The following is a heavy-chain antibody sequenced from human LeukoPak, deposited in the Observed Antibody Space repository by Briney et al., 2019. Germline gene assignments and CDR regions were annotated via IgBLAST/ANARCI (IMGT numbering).Heavy chain of an antibody. Sequence: GSLRLSCAASGFIFDNYDMHWVRQAPGKGLEWVAVISYDGSNKYYADSVKGRFTISRDNSKNTLYLQMNSLRAEDTAVYYCARNDFWSGSDYWGQGTLVTVSS. D-gene: IGHD3-3*01. CDR1: GFIFDNYD. J-gene: IGHJ4*02. CDR3: ARNDFWSGSDY. V-gene: IGHV3-30*14. CDR2: ISYDGSNK.